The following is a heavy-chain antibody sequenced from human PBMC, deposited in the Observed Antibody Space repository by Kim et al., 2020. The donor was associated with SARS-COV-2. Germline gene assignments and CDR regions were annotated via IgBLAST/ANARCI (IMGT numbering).Heavy chain of an antibody. CDR3: ARGGITIFGVVGLYYGMDV. V-gene: IGHV1-46*01. D-gene: IGHD3-3*01. J-gene: IGHJ6*02. Sequence: ASVKVSCKASGYTFTSYYMHWVRQAPGQGLEWMGIINPSGGSTSYAQKFQGRVTMTRDTSTSTVYMELSSLRSEDTAVYYCARGGITIFGVVGLYYGMDVWGQGTTVTVSS. CDR2: INPSGGST. CDR1: GYTFTSYY.